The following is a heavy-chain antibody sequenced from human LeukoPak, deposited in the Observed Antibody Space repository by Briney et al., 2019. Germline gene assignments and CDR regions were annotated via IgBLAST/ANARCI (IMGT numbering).Heavy chain of an antibody. Sequence: SGTLSLTCAVSGGSISSSNWWSWVRQPPGKGLEWIGEIYHSGSTNYNPSLKSRVTISVDKSKNQFSLKLSSVTAADTAVYYCARSPLLWFGELLYGGAFDIWGQGTTVTVSS. D-gene: IGHD3-10*01. CDR1: GGSISSSNW. V-gene: IGHV4-4*02. CDR3: ARSPLLWFGELLYGGAFDI. J-gene: IGHJ3*02. CDR2: IYHSGST.